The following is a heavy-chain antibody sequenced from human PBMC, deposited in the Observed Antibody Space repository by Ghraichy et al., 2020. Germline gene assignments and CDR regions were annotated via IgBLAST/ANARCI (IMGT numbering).Heavy chain of an antibody. CDR1: GGSFSSHY. Sequence: SETLSLTCSVSGGSFSSHYWSWIRQPPGKGLEWNGHISASGSPNYDPTLNSRVTISVDTSKNQFSLKLNSVSAADTAVYYCARGKAISGMRFDSWGQGTLVTVSS. V-gene: IGHV4-4*09. CDR2: ISASGSP. CDR3: ARGKAISGMRFDS. D-gene: IGHD2-15*01. J-gene: IGHJ4*02.